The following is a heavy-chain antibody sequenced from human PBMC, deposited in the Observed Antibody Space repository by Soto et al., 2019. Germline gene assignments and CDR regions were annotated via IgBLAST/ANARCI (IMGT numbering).Heavy chain of an antibody. D-gene: IGHD2-21*02. Sequence: QVQLVQSGAEVKKPGASVKVSCKASGDTFTDYYIHWVRQAPGQGLEWMGTVNPSGGHTTYAQHSLXXXPXXRDTRTSTRYMELTSLPSEDTAVYYCARGGHVVVVTAALDFWGQGTLVTVSS. V-gene: IGHV1-46*01. CDR1: GDTFTDYY. CDR2: VNPSGGHT. J-gene: IGHJ4*02. CDR3: ARGGHVVVVTAALDF.